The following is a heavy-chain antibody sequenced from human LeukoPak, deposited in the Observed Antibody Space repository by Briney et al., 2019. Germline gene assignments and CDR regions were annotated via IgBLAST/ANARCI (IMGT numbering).Heavy chain of an antibody. D-gene: IGHD4-17*01. CDR3: AKEGMTTVTTSDFQH. CDR2: IIPILGIA. CDR1: GGTFSSYA. Sequence: GASVKVSCKASGGTFSSYAISWVRQAPGQGLEWMGRIIPILGIANYAQKFQGRVTITADKSTSTAYMELSSLRSEDTAVYYCAKEGMTTVTTSDFQHWGQGTLVTVSS. J-gene: IGHJ1*01. V-gene: IGHV1-69*04.